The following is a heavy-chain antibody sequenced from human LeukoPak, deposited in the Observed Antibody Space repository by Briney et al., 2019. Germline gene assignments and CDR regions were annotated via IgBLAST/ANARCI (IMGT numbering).Heavy chain of an antibody. D-gene: IGHD6-13*01. V-gene: IGHV3-7*01. J-gene: IGHJ4*02. CDR3: ARDVSGNLDY. CDR2: INPDKSNK. Sequence: PGGSLKLSCAASGFAFSGAAVHWVRQAPGKGLEWVANINPDKSNKNFVESVRGRFTISRDNAKNSLYLQMNTLRVEDAALYYCARDVSGNLDYWGQGTLVTASS. CDR1: GFAFSGAA.